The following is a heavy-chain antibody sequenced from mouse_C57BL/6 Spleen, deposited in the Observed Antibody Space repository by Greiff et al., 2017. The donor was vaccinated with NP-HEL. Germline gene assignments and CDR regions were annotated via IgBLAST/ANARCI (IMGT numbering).Heavy chain of an antibody. Sequence: EVQGVESGPELVKPGASVKIPCKASGYTFTDYNMDWVKQSHGKSLEWIGDINPNNGGTIYNQKFKGKATLTVDKSSSTAYMELRSLTSEDTAVYYCARDSSGYAWFAYWGQGTLVTVSA. D-gene: IGHD3-2*02. CDR2: INPNNGGT. J-gene: IGHJ3*01. V-gene: IGHV1-18*01. CDR1: GYTFTDYN. CDR3: ARDSSGYAWFAY.